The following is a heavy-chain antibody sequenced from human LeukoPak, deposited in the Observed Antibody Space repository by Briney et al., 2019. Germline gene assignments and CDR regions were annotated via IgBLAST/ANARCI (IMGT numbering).Heavy chain of an antibody. CDR1: GFNLSSYN. V-gene: IGHV3-21*04. D-gene: IGHD4-23*01. CDR2: ISTSSSYI. J-gene: IGHJ3*02. Sequence: GGSLRLSCAASGFNLSSYNMDWVRQAPGKGLEWVSSISTSSSYIYYADSVKGRFTISRDNSKNTLYLQMNSLRAEDTAVYYCANSEDYYGGNSGAFDIWGQGTMVTVSS. CDR3: ANSEDYYGGNSGAFDI.